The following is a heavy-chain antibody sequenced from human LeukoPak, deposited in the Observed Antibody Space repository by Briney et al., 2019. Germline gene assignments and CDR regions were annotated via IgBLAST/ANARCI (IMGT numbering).Heavy chain of an antibody. J-gene: IGHJ4*02. CDR2: INSDGSST. Sequence: HSGGSLRLSCAASGFTFSSYWMHWVRQAPGKGLVWVSRINSDGSSTSYADSVKGRSTISRDNAKNTLYLQMNSLRAEDTAVYYCARKSGAVAAFDYWGQGTLVTVSS. D-gene: IGHD6-19*01. V-gene: IGHV3-74*01. CDR1: GFTFSSYW. CDR3: ARKSGAVAAFDY.